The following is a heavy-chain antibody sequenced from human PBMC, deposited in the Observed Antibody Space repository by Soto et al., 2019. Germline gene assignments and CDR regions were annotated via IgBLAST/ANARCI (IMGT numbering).Heavy chain of an antibody. Sequence: GGSLRLSCAASGFTFSSYSMNWVRQAPGKGLEWVSSISSSSSYIYYADSVKGRFTISRDNAKNSLYLQMNSLRAEDTAVYYCASGPSRYSSGDTDYWGQGTLVTVSS. V-gene: IGHV3-21*01. CDR2: ISSSSSYI. CDR3: ASGPSRYSSGDTDY. D-gene: IGHD6-19*01. J-gene: IGHJ4*02. CDR1: GFTFSSYS.